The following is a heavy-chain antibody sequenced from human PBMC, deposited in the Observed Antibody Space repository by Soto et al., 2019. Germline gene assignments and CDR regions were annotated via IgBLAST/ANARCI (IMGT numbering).Heavy chain of an antibody. CDR1: GYTFSNYD. V-gene: IGHV1-8*01. CDR3: AKVSRKGSAIDFDY. J-gene: IGHJ4*02. CDR2: VNPNNGDK. D-gene: IGHD3-10*01. Sequence: QVQLVQSGAELKKPGASVKVSCKASGYTFSNYDMDWVRQATGQGPEWIGWVNPNNGDKGDAQKFQGRVTLTTDISTTTAYMELTSLRSEDTAIYYCAKVSRKGSAIDFDYWGQGTLITVSS.